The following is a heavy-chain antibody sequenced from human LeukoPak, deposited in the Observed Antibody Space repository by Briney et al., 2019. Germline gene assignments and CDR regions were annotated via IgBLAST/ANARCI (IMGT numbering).Heavy chain of an antibody. Sequence: ASVKVSCKASGYTFTSYDINWVRQATGQGLEWMGWMNPNSGNTGYAQKFQGRVTITRNTSTSTAYMELSSLRSEDTAVYYCARGGIVGAGFDPWGQGTLVTVSS. J-gene: IGHJ5*02. D-gene: IGHD1-26*01. V-gene: IGHV1-8*03. CDR1: GYTFTSYD. CDR2: MNPNSGNT. CDR3: ARGGIVGAGFDP.